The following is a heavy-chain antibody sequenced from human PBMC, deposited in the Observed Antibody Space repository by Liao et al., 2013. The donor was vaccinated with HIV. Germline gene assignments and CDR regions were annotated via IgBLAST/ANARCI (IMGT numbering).Heavy chain of an antibody. V-gene: IGHV4-39*07. CDR3: ARATIFGVDTFDY. Sequence: QLQLQESGPGLVKPSETLSLTCTVSGGSISSSNYYWDWIRQPPGKGLEWIGSIYYSGSTYYNPSLKSRVTISVDTSKNQFSLKLSSVTAADTAVYYCARATIFGVDTFDYWGQGTLVTVSS. CDR1: GGSISSSNYY. D-gene: IGHD3-3*01. J-gene: IGHJ4*02. CDR2: IYYSGST.